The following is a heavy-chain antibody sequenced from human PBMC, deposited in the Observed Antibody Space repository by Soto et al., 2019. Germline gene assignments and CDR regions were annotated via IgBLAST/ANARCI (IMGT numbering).Heavy chain of an antibody. CDR3: ARGPTYCGGDCYAGSAFDP. J-gene: IGHJ5*02. Sequence: QVQLQQWGAGLLKPSETLSLTCAVSGGSFTGYYWSWIRQPPGKGLEWIGEINLSGTTNYNPTLKSRVPRSVVASKTHISLRLQSVTAADTAVYFCARGPTYCGGDCYAGSAFDPWGQGTLVTVSS. D-gene: IGHD2-21*02. CDR2: INLSGTT. CDR1: GGSFTGYY. V-gene: IGHV4-34*01.